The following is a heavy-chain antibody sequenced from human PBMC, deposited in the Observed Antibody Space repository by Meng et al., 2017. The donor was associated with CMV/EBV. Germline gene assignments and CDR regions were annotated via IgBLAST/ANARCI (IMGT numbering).Heavy chain of an antibody. D-gene: IGHD3-22*01. CDR1: GFTFSNAW. J-gene: IGHJ4*02. Sequence: GGPLRLSCGAPGFTFSNAWMNWVRQAPGKGLEWLGLIKSKTDGGTTDYAAPVKGRFSISRDDSKNTLYLQMNSLKTEDTAVYYCATAPGYYASSPFDYWGQGTMVTVSS. CDR3: ATAPGYYASSPFDY. CDR2: IKSKTDGGTT. V-gene: IGHV3-15*01.